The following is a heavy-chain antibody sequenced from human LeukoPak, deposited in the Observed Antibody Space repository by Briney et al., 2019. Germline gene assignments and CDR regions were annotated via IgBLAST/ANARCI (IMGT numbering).Heavy chain of an antibody. CDR1: GGSISGSSYY. CDR2: IYYSGST. V-gene: IGHV4-39*07. D-gene: IGHD3-16*01. Sequence: TSETLSLTCTVSGGSISGSSYYWGWIRQPPGKGLEWIGSIYYSGSTYYNPSLKSRVTISVDTSKNQFSLKLSSVTAADTAVYYCARDTTWGVDYWGQGTLVTVSS. J-gene: IGHJ4*02. CDR3: ARDTTWGVDY.